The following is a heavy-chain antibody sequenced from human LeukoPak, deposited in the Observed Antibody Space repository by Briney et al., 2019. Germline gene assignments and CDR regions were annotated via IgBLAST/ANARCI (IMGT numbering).Heavy chain of an antibody. V-gene: IGHV4-61*02. CDR1: GDSISSTSYY. CDR3: ARNKRLGWERADTTFDY. Sequence: SETLSLTCTVSGDSISSTSYYWNWIRQPAGKGLEWIGRIYSSGSANYNPSLRSRLAMSVDTSKNQFSLRLSSVTAADTAVYYCARNKRLGWERADTTFDYWGQGALVTVSS. D-gene: IGHD1-1*01. J-gene: IGHJ4*02. CDR2: IYSSGSA.